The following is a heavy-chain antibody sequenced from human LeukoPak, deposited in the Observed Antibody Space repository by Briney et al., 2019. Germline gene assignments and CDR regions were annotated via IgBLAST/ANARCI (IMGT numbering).Heavy chain of an antibody. D-gene: IGHD6-19*01. J-gene: IGHJ4*02. CDR3: AKGLGFLPQFDY. V-gene: IGHV3-23*01. CDR2: ISNNGGTT. CDR1: GFTFITES. Sequence: GGYLRLSCAVSGFTFITESMTWVRRAPGKGLEWVSTISNNGGTTYYADSVKGRFTISRDNSRNTVYLQMNSLRAEDTAFYYCAKGLGFLPQFDYWGQGTLVAVSS.